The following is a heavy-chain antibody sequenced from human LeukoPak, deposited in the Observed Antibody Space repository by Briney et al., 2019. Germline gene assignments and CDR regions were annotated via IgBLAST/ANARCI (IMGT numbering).Heavy chain of an antibody. CDR2: IIPIFGTA. J-gene: IGHJ4*02. CDR1: GYTFTSYD. D-gene: IGHD3-16*01. CDR3: ARAQVVTFGGTGYFDY. V-gene: IGHV1-69*13. Sequence: SVKVSCKASGYTFTSYDINWVRQATGQGLEWMGGIIPIFGTANYAQKFQGRVTITADESTSTAYMELSSLRSEDTAVYYCARAQVVTFGGTGYFDYWGQGTLVTVSS.